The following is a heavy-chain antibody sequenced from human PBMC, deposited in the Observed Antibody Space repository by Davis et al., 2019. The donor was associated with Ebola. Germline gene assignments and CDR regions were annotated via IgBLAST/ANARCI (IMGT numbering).Heavy chain of an antibody. CDR1: GYTFTSCY. V-gene: IGHV1-46*01. CDR3: ARGCYGDFSYFYYTMDV. CDR2: INPSGGST. J-gene: IGHJ6*02. Sequence: ASVKVSCKASGYTFTSCYMHWVRQAPGQGLEWMGLINPSGGSTSYAQKFQGRVTMTRDTSTSTVYMELSSLRSEDTAVYYCARGCYGDFSYFYYTMDVWGQGTTVTVSS. D-gene: IGHD4-17*01.